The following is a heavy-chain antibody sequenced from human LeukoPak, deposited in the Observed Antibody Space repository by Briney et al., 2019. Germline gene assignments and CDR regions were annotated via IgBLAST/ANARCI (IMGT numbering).Heavy chain of an antibody. CDR1: GGSISSGGYY. CDR3: ARFYGGNSGMLPRATFDI. V-gene: IGHV4-31*03. J-gene: IGHJ3*02. CDR2: IYYSGST. D-gene: IGHD4-23*01. Sequence: SETLSLTCTVSGGSISSGGYYWSWIRQHPGKGLEWIVYIYYSGSTYYNPCLRSRVTISVDMSKNQFSLKLNSVTAADTAVYYCARFYGGNSGMLPRATFDIWGQGTMVTVSS.